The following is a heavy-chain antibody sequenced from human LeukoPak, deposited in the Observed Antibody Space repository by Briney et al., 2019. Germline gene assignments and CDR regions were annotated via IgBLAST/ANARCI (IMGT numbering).Heavy chain of an antibody. CDR3: ARGNWGKYNWFDP. J-gene: IGHJ5*02. CDR2: INPNSGGT. CDR1: GYTFTGYY. V-gene: IGHV1-2*02. D-gene: IGHD7-27*01. Sequence: GASVKVSCKASGYTFTGYYMHWVRQAPGQGLEWMGWINPNSGGTNYAQKFQGRVTMTRDTSISTAYMELSRLRSDDTAVYYCARGNWGKYNWFDPWGQGTLVTVSS.